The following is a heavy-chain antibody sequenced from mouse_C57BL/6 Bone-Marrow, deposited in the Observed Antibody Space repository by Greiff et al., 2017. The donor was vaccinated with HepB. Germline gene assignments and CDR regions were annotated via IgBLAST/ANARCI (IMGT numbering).Heavy chain of an antibody. CDR1: GYTFTSYW. CDR2: IYPSDSET. Sequence: QVHVKQPGAELVRPGSSVKLSCKASGYTFTSYWMDWVKQRPGQGLEWIGNIYPSDSETHYNQKFKDKATLTVDKSSSTAYMQLSSLTSEDSAVYYCARGRYYGSSYRFDYWGQGTTLTVSS. D-gene: IGHD1-1*01. CDR3: ARGRYYGSSYRFDY. V-gene: IGHV1-61*01. J-gene: IGHJ2*01.